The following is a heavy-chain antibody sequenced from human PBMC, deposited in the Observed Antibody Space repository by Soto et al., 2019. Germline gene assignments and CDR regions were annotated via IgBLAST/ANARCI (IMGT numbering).Heavy chain of an antibody. CDR1: GGTFSSYA. D-gene: IGHD6-19*01. V-gene: IGHV1-69*12. CDR2: IIPIFGTA. J-gene: IGHJ3*02. CDR3: AKDSFGQWLVSGAFDI. Sequence: QVQLVQSGAEVKKPGSSVKVSCKGSGGTFSSYAISWVRQAPGQGLEWMGGIIPIFGTANYAQKFQGRVTITADESTSTAYMELSSLRSEDRAVYYCAKDSFGQWLVSGAFDIWGQGTMVTVSS.